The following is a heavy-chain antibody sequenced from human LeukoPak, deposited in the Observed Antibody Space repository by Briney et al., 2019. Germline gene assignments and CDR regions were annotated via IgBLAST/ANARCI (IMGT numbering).Heavy chain of an antibody. V-gene: IGHV1-18*01. CDR3: ARGVSRYFDWSLPYYFDY. Sequence: GASVKVSCKASGYTFTSYGISWVRQAPGQGLEWMGWISAYNGNTHYAQKLQGRVATTTDTSTSTAYMELSSLRSEDTAVYYCARGVSRYFDWSLPYYFDYWGQGTLVTVSS. J-gene: IGHJ4*02. D-gene: IGHD3-9*01. CDR1: GYTFTSYG. CDR2: ISAYNGNT.